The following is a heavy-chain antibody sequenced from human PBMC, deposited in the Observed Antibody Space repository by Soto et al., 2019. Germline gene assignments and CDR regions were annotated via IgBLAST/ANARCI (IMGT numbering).Heavy chain of an antibody. CDR1: GGSFSGYY. V-gene: IGHV4-34*01. J-gene: IGHJ3*02. D-gene: IGHD1-26*01. CDR3: AGGDVDVVGAYKASLGNYAFDI. CDR2: INHSGST. Sequence: SETLSLTCAVYGGSFSGYYWSWIRQPPGKGLEWIGEINHSGSTNYNPSLKSRVTISVDTSKNQFSLKLSSVTAADTGVYYCAGGDVDVVGAYKASLGNYAFDIWGQGTMVTVSS.